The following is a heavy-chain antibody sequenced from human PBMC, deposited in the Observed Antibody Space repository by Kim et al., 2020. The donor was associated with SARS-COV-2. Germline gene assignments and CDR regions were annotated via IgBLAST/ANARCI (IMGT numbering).Heavy chain of an antibody. CDR3: AKMGKGSCYLHH. V-gene: IGHV3-21*01. D-gene: IGHD1-26*01. CDR2: I. J-gene: IGHJ1*01. Sequence: IHNADTVRGRFTKSRDNGKKSLYMQMNSLRAEDTAVYYCAKMGKGSCYLHHWGQGTLVTVSS.